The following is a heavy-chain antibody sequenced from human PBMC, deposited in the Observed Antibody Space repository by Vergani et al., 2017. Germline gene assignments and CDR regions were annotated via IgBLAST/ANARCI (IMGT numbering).Heavy chain of an antibody. CDR3: ARAGMISLTGYYMGGWFDP. D-gene: IGHD3-9*01. CDR2: IIPIFGTA. CDR1: GVTFSSYA. Sequence: QVQLVQSGAEVKKPGSSVKVSCKASGVTFSSYAISWVRQAPGQGLEWMGRIIPIFGTANYGQKFQGRVTITADESTGTAYMELSSLRSEYSAVYYCARAGMISLTGYYMGGWFDPWGQGSLVTVSS. V-gene: IGHV1-69*13. J-gene: IGHJ5*02.